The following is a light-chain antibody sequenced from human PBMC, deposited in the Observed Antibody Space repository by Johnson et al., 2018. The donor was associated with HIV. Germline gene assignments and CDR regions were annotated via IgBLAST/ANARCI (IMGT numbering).Light chain of an antibody. CDR3: AAWDDSLNGPLYV. V-gene: IGLV1-44*01. CDR1: SSNIVSNT. Sequence: QAVLTQPPSASGTPGQRVTISCSGSSSNIVSNTVNWYQQLPGTAPKLLIYRNNQRPSGVPDRFSGSKSGTSASLAISGLQAEAEADYYCAAWDDSLNGPLYVFGTGTKVTVL. J-gene: IGLJ1*01. CDR2: RNN.